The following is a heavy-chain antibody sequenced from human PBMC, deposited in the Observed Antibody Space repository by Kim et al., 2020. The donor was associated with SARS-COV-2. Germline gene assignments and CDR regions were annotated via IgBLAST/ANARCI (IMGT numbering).Heavy chain of an antibody. D-gene: IGHD2-15*01. J-gene: IGHJ4*02. V-gene: IGHV3-30*02. CDR3: ATEGGTSGRCGYFDS. Sequence: DSVKGRFTISRDNFKTTVYLELNSLRDEDSAVYYCATEGGTSGRCGYFDSWGQGTLVTVSS.